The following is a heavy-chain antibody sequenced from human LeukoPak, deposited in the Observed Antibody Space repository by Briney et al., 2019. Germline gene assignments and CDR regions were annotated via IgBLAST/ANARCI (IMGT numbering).Heavy chain of an antibody. Sequence: SETLSLTCTVSGYSISSGYYWGWIRQPPGKGLEWIGSIYHSGSTYYNPSLKSRVTISVDTSKNQFSLKLSSVTAADTAVYYCARDDSRENWFAPWGQGTRVTVSS. CDR3: ARDDSRENWFAP. V-gene: IGHV4-38-2*02. CDR1: GYSISSGYY. CDR2: IYHSGST. J-gene: IGHJ5*02.